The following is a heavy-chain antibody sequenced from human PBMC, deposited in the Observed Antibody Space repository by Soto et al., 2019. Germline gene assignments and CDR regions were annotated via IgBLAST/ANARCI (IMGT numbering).Heavy chain of an antibody. CDR2: IYYSGST. J-gene: IGHJ4*02. CDR1: GGSISSYY. D-gene: IGHD1-26*01. CDR3: ARGSRTDLFDY. V-gene: IGHV4-59*01. Sequence: PWETLSLTCTVTGGSISSYYWSWIRQPPGKGLEWIGYIYYSGSTNYNPSLKSRVTISVDTSKNQFSLKLSSVTAADTAVYYCARGSRTDLFDYWGQGTLVTVSA.